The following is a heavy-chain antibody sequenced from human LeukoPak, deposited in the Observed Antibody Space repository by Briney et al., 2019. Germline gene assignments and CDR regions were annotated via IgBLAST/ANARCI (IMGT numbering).Heavy chain of an antibody. Sequence: ASVTLSCTSSGYTFTSYGINWGRHPPGPGLGWMGWISAYNGNTHYAQKHQRRVTMTTATSTSTAYIELRSLRADDTAVYCCARDRDYDSSGYPLLDYWVQATHLSVSS. V-gene: IGHV1-18*01. CDR3: ARDRDYDSSGYPLLDY. J-gene: IGHJ4*02. CDR1: GYTFTSYG. D-gene: IGHD3-22*01. CDR2: ISAYNGNT.